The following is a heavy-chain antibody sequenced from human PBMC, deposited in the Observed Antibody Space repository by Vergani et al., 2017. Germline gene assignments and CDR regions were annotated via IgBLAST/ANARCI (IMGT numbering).Heavy chain of an antibody. V-gene: IGHV3-23*04. J-gene: IGHJ4*02. D-gene: IGHD3-22*01. CDR3: AKDNVPGYYDSSGYCDY. CDR1: GFRFSDAW. Sequence: EVYLVESGGGLVKPGGSLRLSCVAYGFRFSDAWMNWVRQAPGEGLEWVSGISGSGGFTYYADSVKGRFTISRDNSKNTMFLQMNNLRAEDTAVYYCAKDNVPGYYDSSGYCDYWGQGTLVTVSS. CDR2: ISGSGGFT.